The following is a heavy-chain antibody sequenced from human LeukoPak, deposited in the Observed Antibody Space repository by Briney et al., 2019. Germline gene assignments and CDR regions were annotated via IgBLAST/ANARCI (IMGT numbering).Heavy chain of an antibody. Sequence: ASVKVSFKASGYTFTSYYMHWVRQAPGQGLEWMGIINPSGGSTSYAQKFQGRVTMTRDTSTSTVYMELSSLRSEDTAVYYGARELNVLLWFGEGGAFDIWGQGTMVTVSS. D-gene: IGHD3-10*01. CDR2: INPSGGST. CDR1: GYTFTSYY. CDR3: ARELNVLLWFGEGGAFDI. V-gene: IGHV1-46*01. J-gene: IGHJ3*02.